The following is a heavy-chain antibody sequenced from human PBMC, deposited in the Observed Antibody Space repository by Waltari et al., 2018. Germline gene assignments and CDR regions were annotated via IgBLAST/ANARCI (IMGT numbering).Heavy chain of an antibody. CDR3: ARVQHCGPGSCYSSAMDV. V-gene: IGHV3-21*02. D-gene: IGHD2-15*01. CDR1: GFTFSLYN. Sequence: EVRLLESGGGLVTPGGSLRLSCEASGFTFSLYNMNGVPQAPGTGPEWVSSIDTTGNHIYYSDPVRGRFTISRDNAQNSLFLQLNSLRGEDTALYYCARVQHCGPGSCYSSAMDVWGQGTLVTVSS. CDR2: IDTTGNHI. J-gene: IGHJ4*02.